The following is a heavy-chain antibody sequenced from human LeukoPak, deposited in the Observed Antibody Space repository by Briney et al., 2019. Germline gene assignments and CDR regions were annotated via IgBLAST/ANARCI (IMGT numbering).Heavy chain of an antibody. V-gene: IGHV1-18*01. D-gene: IGHD6-13*01. CDR1: GYTFTSYG. CDR3: ARRPYSSSWYYYYMDV. Sequence: ASVKVSCKASGYTFTSYGISWVRQAPGQGLEWMGWISAYNGNTNYAQKLQGRVTMTTDTSTSTAYMELRSLRSDDTAVYYCARRPYSSSWYYYYMDVWGKGTTVTVSS. CDR2: ISAYNGNT. J-gene: IGHJ6*03.